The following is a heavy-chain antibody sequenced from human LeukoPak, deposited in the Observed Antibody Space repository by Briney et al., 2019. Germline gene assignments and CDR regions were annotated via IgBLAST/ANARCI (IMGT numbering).Heavy chain of an antibody. V-gene: IGHV3-23*01. D-gene: IGHD4-23*01. CDR3: AKHYAGNSMGAFES. J-gene: IGHJ3*02. CDR1: GFTFSKYS. Sequence: GGSLRLSCAASGFTFSKYSMSWVRQAPGQGLEWVSAITGSGGNTNYADSVKGRFTISRDNSMNTLYLQVHTLRTEDTAVYYCAKHYAGNSMGAFESWGQGTMVTVSS. CDR2: ITGSGGNT.